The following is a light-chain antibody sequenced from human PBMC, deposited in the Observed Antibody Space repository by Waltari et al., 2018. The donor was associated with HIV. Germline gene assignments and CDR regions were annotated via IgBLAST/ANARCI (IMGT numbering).Light chain of an antibody. CDR3: LQYNNYPQT. V-gene: IGKV1-17*01. J-gene: IGKJ4*02. CDR1: HVITND. CDR2: ATS. Sequence: DIQMTQSPSSLSASVGDRVTITCRASHVITNDLAWYQQKPWKATERLIYATSILQGGVPSRFSGSGSGTDFTLTISRLQPEDSAIYYCLQYNNYPQTFGRGTKVEI.